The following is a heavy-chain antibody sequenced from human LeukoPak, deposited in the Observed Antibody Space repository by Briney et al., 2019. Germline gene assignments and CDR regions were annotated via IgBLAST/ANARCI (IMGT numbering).Heavy chain of an antibody. D-gene: IGHD6-19*01. CDR2: IYPGDSDT. CDR1: GYTFSNYW. CDR3: ARHGVAGRAYYYYYMDV. Sequence: GESLKISCEGSGYTFSNYWIDWVRQMPGKGLEWMGMIYPGDSDTRYSPSFQGQVTFSADKSINTAYLQWSSLKASDTAMYYCARHGVAGRAYYYYYMDVWGIGTTVTVSS. V-gene: IGHV5-51*01. J-gene: IGHJ6*03.